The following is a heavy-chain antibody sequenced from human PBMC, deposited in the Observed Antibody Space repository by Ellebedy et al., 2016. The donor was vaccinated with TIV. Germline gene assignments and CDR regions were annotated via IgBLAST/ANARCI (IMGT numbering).Heavy chain of an antibody. CDR1: GFTFSDYW. CDR3: ARALGGGHCY. CDR2: LKQDGSEI. J-gene: IGHJ4*02. Sequence: GGSLRLXXVVSGFTFSDYWMSWVRQAPGKGLEWVANLKQDGSEIYYVDSVKDRFTISRDNAKNSLCLQMNSLRAEDTAVYYCARALGGGHCYWGQGTLVTVSS. D-gene: IGHD2-21*02. V-gene: IGHV3-7*01.